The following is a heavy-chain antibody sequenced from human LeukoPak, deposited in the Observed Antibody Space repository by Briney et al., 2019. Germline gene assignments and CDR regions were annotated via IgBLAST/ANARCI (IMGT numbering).Heavy chain of an antibody. V-gene: IGHV1-24*01. Sequence: ASVKVACKVSGYTLTELSMHWVQQAPGKGLEWMGGFDPEDGETIYAQKFQGRVTMTRDTSISTAYMELSRLRSDDTAVYYCARERRYCSSTSCYDWFDPWGQGTLVTVSS. J-gene: IGHJ5*02. D-gene: IGHD2-2*01. CDR1: GYTLTELS. CDR3: ARERRYCSSTSCYDWFDP. CDR2: FDPEDGET.